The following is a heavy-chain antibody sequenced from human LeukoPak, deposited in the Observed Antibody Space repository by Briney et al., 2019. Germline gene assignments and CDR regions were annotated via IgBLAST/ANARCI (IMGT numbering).Heavy chain of an antibody. Sequence: ASVTVSCRASGYTFTTYGLSWVRQAPGQGLEWMGWISAYNGNTNYAQKLQGRVTMTTDTSTSTDYMELRSLRSDDTAGYYCARSRGSTFDPWGQGTLVTVSS. CDR3: ARSRGSTFDP. J-gene: IGHJ5*02. D-gene: IGHD6-25*01. CDR1: GYTFTTYG. V-gene: IGHV1-18*04. CDR2: ISAYNGNT.